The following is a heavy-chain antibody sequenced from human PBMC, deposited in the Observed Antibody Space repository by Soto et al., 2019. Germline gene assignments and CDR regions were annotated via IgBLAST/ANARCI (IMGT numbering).Heavy chain of an antibody. J-gene: IGHJ4*02. CDR2: INPNNGDT. D-gene: IGHD6-6*01. Sequence: ASVKVSCKASGYSFSSHDINWVRQATGQGLEWMGWINPNNGDTGYAQKLQGRVTMTTDTSTSTAYMELRSLRSDDTAVYYCAASIAARRFDYWGQGTLVTVSS. V-gene: IGHV1-8*01. CDR1: GYSFSSHD. CDR3: AASIAARRFDY.